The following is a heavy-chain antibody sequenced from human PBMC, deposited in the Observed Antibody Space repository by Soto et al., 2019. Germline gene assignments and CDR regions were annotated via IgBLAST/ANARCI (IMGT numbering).Heavy chain of an antibody. CDR3: FALYCSGGSCYSFSNAFDI. CDR1: GFTFTSSA. D-gene: IGHD2-15*01. CDR2: IVVGSGNT. V-gene: IGHV1-58*02. J-gene: IGHJ3*02. Sequence: SVKVSCKASGFTFTSSAMQWVRQPRGQRIEWIGWIVVGSGNTNYAQKFQERVTITRDMSTSTAYMELSSLRSEDTAVYFCFALYCSGGSCYSFSNAFDIWGQGTMVTVSS.